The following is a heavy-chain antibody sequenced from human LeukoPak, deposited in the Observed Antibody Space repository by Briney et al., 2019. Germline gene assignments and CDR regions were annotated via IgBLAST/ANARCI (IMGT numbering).Heavy chain of an antibody. CDR2: ISAYNGNT. Sequence: ASVKVSCKASGGTFSSYAISWVRQAPGQGLEWMGWISAYNGNTNYAQKLQDRVTMTTDTSTSTAYMELRSLRSDDTAVYYCARDLIGTYYDFWSGYYHFDYWGQGTLVTVSS. CDR1: GGTFSSYA. D-gene: IGHD3-3*01. CDR3: ARDLIGTYYDFWSGYYHFDY. J-gene: IGHJ4*02. V-gene: IGHV1-18*01.